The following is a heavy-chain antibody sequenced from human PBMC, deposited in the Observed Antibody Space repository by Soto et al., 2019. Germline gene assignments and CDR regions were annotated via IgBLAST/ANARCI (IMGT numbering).Heavy chain of an antibody. D-gene: IGHD6-13*01. CDR1: GGSISSYY. CDR2: IYYSGST. V-gene: IGHV4-59*01. CDR3: ARDPAAAGWFDP. Sequence: KPSETLSLTCTVSGGSISSYYWSWIRQPPGKGLEWIGYIYYSGSTNYNPSLKSRVTISVDTSKNQFSLKLSSVTAADTAVYYCARDPAAAGWFDPWGQGTLVTVSS. J-gene: IGHJ5*02.